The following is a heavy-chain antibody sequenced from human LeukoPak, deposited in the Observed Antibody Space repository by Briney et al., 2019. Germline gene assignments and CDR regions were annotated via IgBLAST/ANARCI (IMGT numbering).Heavy chain of an antibody. V-gene: IGHV4-34*01. CDR3: ARTSGAY. CDR2: INHSGST. Sequence: SETLSLTCAVYGGSFSGYYWTWIRQPPGKGLEWIGEINHSGSTNYNPSLKSRVTISVDTSKNQFSLKLSSVTAADTAVYYCARTSGAYWGQGTLVTVSS. J-gene: IGHJ4*02. CDR1: GGSFSGYY.